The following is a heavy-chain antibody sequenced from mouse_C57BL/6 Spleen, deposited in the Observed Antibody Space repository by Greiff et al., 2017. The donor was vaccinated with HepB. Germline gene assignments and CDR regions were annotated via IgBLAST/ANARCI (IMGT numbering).Heavy chain of an antibody. Sequence: EVKLVESGGGLVKPGGSLKLSCAASGFTFSSYAMSWVRQTPEKRLEWVATISDGGSYTYYPDNVKGRFTISRDNAKNNLYLQMSHLKSEDTAMYYCARANWDRYFDYWGQGTTLTVSS. J-gene: IGHJ2*01. D-gene: IGHD4-1*01. CDR3: ARANWDRYFDY. V-gene: IGHV5-4*03. CDR1: GFTFSSYA. CDR2: ISDGGSYT.